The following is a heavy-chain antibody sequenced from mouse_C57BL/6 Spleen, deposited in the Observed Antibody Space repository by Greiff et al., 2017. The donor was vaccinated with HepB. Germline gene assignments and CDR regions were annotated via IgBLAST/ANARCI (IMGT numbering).Heavy chain of an antibody. CDR2: ISYDGSN. D-gene: IGHD1-1*01. J-gene: IGHJ2*01. Sequence: EVQLQQSGPGLVKPSQSLSLTCSVTGYSITSGYYWNWIRQFPGNKLEWMGYISYDGSNNYNPSLKNRISITRDTSKNQFFLKLNSVTTEDTATYYCARGIYGSSYFDYWGQGTTLTVSS. V-gene: IGHV3-6*01. CDR1: GYSITSGYY. CDR3: ARGIYGSSYFDY.